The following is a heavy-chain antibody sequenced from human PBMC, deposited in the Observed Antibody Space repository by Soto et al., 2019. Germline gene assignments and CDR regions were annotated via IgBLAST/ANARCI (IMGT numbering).Heavy chain of an antibody. CDR1: GFTVSNNY. CDR3: ARLIAVAAAEFDP. J-gene: IGHJ5*02. CDR2: IYSGGYT. Sequence: GGSLRLSCAVSGFTVSNNYMSWVRQAPGKGLEGVSVIYSGGYTAYGDSVKGRVTISVDTSKNQFSLKLSSVTAADTAVYYCARLIAVAAAEFDPWGQGTLVTVSS. V-gene: IGHV3-53*01. D-gene: IGHD6-13*01.